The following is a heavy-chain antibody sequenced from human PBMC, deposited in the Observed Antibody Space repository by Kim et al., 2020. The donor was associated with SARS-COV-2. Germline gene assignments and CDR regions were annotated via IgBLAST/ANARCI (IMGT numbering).Heavy chain of an antibody. CDR3: ARDRGDSSGYYRDAFDI. CDR2: IIPIFGTA. D-gene: IGHD3-22*01. CDR1: GGTFSSYA. V-gene: IGHV1-69*13. Sequence: SVKVSCKASGGTFSSYAISWVRQAPGQGLEWMGGIIPIFGTANYAQKFQGRVTITADESTSTAYMELSSLRSEDTAVYYCARDRGDSSGYYRDAFDIWGQGTMVTVSS. J-gene: IGHJ3*02.